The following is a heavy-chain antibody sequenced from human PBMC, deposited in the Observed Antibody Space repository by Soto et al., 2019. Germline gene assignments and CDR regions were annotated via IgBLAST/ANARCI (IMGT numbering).Heavy chain of an antibody. J-gene: IGHJ4*02. CDR2: ISYDGSNK. CDR3: PKDQRVEMPNYFDY. V-gene: IGHV3-30*18. Sequence: GGSLRLSCAASGFTFSSYGMHWVRQAPGKGLEWVAVISYDGSNKYYADSVKGRFTISRDNSKNTLYLQMNSLRAEDTAVYYCPKDQRVEMPNYFDYWRQGTLVTVSS. D-gene: IGHD2-15*01. CDR1: GFTFSSYG.